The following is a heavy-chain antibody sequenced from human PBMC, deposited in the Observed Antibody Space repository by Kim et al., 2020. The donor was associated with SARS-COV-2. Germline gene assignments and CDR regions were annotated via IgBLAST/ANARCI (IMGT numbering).Heavy chain of an antibody. V-gene: IGHV6-1*01. CDR1: GDSVSSNSAA. Sequence: SQTLSLTCAISGDSVSSNSAAWNWIRQSPSRGLEWLGRTYYRSKWYNDYAVSVKSRITINPDTSKNQFSLQLNSVTPEDTAVYYCAREHREKKKHSGGYSGYERAFDIWGQGTMVTVSS. D-gene: IGHD5-12*01. CDR2: TYYRSKWYN. CDR3: AREHREKKKHSGGYSGYERAFDI. J-gene: IGHJ3*02.